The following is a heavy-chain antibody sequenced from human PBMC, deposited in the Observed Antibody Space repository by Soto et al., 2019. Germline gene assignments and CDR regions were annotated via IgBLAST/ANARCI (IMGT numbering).Heavy chain of an antibody. CDR1: GFTFTSAW. J-gene: IGHJ4*02. CDR3: CFFES. V-gene: IGHV3-15*07. CDR2: IKSNAAGGTT. Sequence: PGGSLRLSCAASGFTFTSAWMNWVRQAPGKGLEWVGRIKSNAAGGTTDSGAPMKGRFTISRSDSKNTVDLQMNSLKTDAFCGGGRCFFESWGQGTQVTVSS. D-gene: IGHD2-21*01.